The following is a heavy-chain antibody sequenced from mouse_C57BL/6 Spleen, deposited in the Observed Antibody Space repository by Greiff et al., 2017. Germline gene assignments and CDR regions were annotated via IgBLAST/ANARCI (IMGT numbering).Heavy chain of an antibody. CDR2: INPGSGGT. D-gene: IGHD2-4*01. V-gene: IGHV1-54*01. CDR3: ARSDYDYEDGFDY. Sequence: QVQLQQSGAELVRPGTSVTVSCKASGYAFTNYLIEWVKQRPGQGLEWIGVINPGSGGTNYNEKFKGKATLTADKSSSTAYMQHSSLTSEDSAVYFCARSDYDYEDGFDYWGQGTTLTVSS. J-gene: IGHJ2*01. CDR1: GYAFTNYL.